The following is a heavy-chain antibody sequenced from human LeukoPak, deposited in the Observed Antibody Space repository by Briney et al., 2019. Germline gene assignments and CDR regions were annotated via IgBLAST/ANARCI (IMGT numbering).Heavy chain of an antibody. J-gene: IGHJ3*02. CDR3: ARDSRDWNDAFDI. Sequence: SETLSLTCTVSGYSISSGYYWGWIRQPPGKGLEWIGSIYHSGSTYYNPSLKSRVTIPVDTSKNQFSLKLSSVTAADTAVYYCARDSRDWNDAFDIWGQGTMVTVSS. CDR2: IYHSGST. CDR1: GYSISSGYY. V-gene: IGHV4-38-2*02. D-gene: IGHD1-1*01.